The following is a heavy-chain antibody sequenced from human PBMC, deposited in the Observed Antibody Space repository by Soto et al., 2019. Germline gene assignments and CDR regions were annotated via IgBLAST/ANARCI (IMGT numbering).Heavy chain of an antibody. D-gene: IGHD2-8*01. Sequence: PSETLSLTCTVSGGSISSGGYYWSWIRQHPGKGLEWIGYIYYSGSTYYNPSLKSRVTISVDTSKNQFSLKLSSVTAADTAVYYCARSPTFPYCTNGVCDYYFDYWGQGTLVTVSS. CDR3: ARSPTFPYCTNGVCDYYFDY. V-gene: IGHV4-31*03. J-gene: IGHJ4*02. CDR2: IYYSGST. CDR1: GGSISSGGYY.